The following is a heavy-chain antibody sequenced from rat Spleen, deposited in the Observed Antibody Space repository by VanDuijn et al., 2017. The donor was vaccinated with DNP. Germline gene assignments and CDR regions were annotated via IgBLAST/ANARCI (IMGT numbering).Heavy chain of an antibody. Sequence: QVRLRESGPGLLQPSQTLSLTCTVSGFSLTSYAVSWVRQPPGKGLEWIAAISSGENTYYNPALKSRLSISRDTSKSQVFLKMNSLQTEDTAIYFCTRVLYNGYQRHYWSFDFWGPGTMVTVSS. J-gene: IGHJ1*01. CDR1: GFSLTSYA. D-gene: IGHD1-6*01. CDR3: TRVLYNGYQRHYWSFDF. V-gene: IGHV2S12*01. CDR2: ISSGENT.